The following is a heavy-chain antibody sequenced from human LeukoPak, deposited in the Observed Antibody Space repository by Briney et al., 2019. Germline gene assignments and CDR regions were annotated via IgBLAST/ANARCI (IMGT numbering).Heavy chain of an antibody. CDR2: IDWNDDK. Sequence: KKSGPTLVNPTQTLTLTCTFSGLSLSTSGMRVSWIRQPPGKALEWLARIDWNDDKFYSTSPKTRLTISKDTSKNQVVLTMTNMDAVDTATYFCARETSDYSSSWYGYYFDYWGQGTLVTVSS. CDR3: ARETSDYSSSWYGYYFDY. V-gene: IGHV2-70*04. J-gene: IGHJ4*02. D-gene: IGHD6-13*01. CDR1: GLSLSTSGMR.